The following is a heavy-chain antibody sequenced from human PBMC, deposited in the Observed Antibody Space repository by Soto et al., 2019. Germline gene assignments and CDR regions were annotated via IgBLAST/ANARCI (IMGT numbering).Heavy chain of an antibody. Sequence: QVQLVQSGAEVKKPGSSVKVSCKASGGTFSSYAISWVRQAPGQGLEWMGGIIPIFGTANYAQKFQGRVTITADESPSTADMELSSLRSEDTAVYYCARGPPSNRAVAVKEPGGNYYYYGMDVWGQGTTVTVSS. J-gene: IGHJ6*02. D-gene: IGHD6-19*01. CDR3: ARGPPSNRAVAVKEPGGNYYYYGMDV. V-gene: IGHV1-69*01. CDR2: IIPIFGTA. CDR1: GGTFSSYA.